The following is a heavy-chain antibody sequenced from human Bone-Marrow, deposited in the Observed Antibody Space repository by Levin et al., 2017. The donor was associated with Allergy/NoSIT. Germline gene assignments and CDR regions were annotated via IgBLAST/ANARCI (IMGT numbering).Heavy chain of an antibody. CDR1: GFTFSSYG. Sequence: GGSLRLSCAASGFTFSSYGMHWVRQAPGKGLEWVAVISYDGSNKYYADSVKGRFTISRDNSKNTLYLQMNSLRAEDTAVYYCAKAWFESPYYGGNPSNYWGQGTLVTVSS. J-gene: IGHJ4*02. D-gene: IGHD4-23*01. CDR3: AKAWFESPYYGGNPSNY. CDR2: ISYDGSNK. V-gene: IGHV3-30*18.